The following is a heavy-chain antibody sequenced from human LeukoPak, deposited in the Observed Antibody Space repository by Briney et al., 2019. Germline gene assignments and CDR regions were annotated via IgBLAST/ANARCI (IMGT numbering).Heavy chain of an antibody. J-gene: IGHJ4*02. Sequence: SETLSLTCTVSGGSISSSSYYWGWLRQPPGKGLEWIGSIYYSGSTYYNPSLKSRVTISVDTSKNQFSLKLSSVTAADSAVYYCAREGYNPIDYWGRGTLVTVSS. V-gene: IGHV4-39*07. CDR2: IYYSGST. D-gene: IGHD5-24*01. CDR3: AREGYNPIDY. CDR1: GGSISSSSYY.